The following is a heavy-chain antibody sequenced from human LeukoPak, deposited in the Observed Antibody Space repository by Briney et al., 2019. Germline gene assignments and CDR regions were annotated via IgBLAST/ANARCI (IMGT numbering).Heavy chain of an antibody. J-gene: IGHJ4*02. CDR2: INPSGGST. V-gene: IGHV1-46*01. Sequence: ASVKVSCTPSGYTFTNYYMHWLRQAPGQGLEWMGIINPSGGSTSYAQKFQGRVTMTRDMSTSTVYMELSSLRSEDTAVYYCARGVSFGSGFGEFGYWGQGTLVTVSS. CDR3: ARGVSFGSGFGEFGY. D-gene: IGHD3-10*01. CDR1: GYTFTNYY.